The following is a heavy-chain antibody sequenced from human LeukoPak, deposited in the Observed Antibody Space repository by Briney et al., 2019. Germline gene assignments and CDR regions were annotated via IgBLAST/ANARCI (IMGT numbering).Heavy chain of an antibody. J-gene: IGHJ6*03. D-gene: IGHD6-6*01. CDR1: GGSISSYY. V-gene: IGHV4-4*07. CDR3: ARGRRIAARRHYYYMDV. Sequence: SETLSLTCTVSGGSISSYYWSWIRQPAGKGLEWIGRIYTSGSTNYNPSLKSRVTMSVDTSKNQFSLKLSSVTAADTAVYYCARGRRIAARRHYYYMDVWDKGTTVTVSS. CDR2: IYTSGST.